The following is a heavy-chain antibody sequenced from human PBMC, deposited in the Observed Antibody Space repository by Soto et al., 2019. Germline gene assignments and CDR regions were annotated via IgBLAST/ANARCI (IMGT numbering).Heavy chain of an antibody. CDR3: AKGSTLWYCSSTSCYTDI. Sequence: EVQLLESGGGLVQPGGSLRLSCAASGFTFSSYAMSWVRQAPGKGLEWVSAISGSGGSTYYADSVKGRFTISRDNSKNTLYLQRNSLGAEDTAVYYCAKGSTLWYCSSTSCYTDIWGQGTMVTVSS. CDR1: GFTFSSYA. J-gene: IGHJ3*02. V-gene: IGHV3-23*01. CDR2: ISGSGGST. D-gene: IGHD2-2*02.